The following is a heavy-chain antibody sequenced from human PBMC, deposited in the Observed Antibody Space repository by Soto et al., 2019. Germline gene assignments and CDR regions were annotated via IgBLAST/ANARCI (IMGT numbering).Heavy chain of an antibody. CDR2: MNPNSGNT. V-gene: IGHV1-8*01. Sequence: ASVKVSCKASGYTFTSYGINWVRQATGQGLEWMGWMNPNSGNTGYAQKFQGRVTMTRNTSISTAYMELSSLRSEDTAVYYCARGPSGTAGYCSGGSCYKRRLRFDPWGQGTLVTVSS. J-gene: IGHJ5*02. CDR3: ARGPSGTAGYCSGGSCYKRRLRFDP. CDR1: GYTFTSYG. D-gene: IGHD2-15*01.